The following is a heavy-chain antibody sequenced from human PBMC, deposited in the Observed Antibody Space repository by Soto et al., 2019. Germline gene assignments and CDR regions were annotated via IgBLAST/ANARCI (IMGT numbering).Heavy chain of an antibody. V-gene: IGHV1-69*02. Sequence: SVKVSCKASGGTFSSYTISWVRQAPGQGLEWMGRIIPILGIANYAQKFQGRVTITADKSTSTAYMELSSLRSEDTAVYYCARNFDWNDGGAFDIWGQGTMVTVSS. CDR2: IIPILGIA. D-gene: IGHD1-1*01. CDR1: GGTFSSYT. J-gene: IGHJ3*02. CDR3: ARNFDWNDGGAFDI.